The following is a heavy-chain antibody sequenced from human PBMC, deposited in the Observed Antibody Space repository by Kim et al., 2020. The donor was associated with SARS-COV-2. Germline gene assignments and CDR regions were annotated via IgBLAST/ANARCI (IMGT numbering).Heavy chain of an antibody. J-gene: IGHJ6*02. CDR1: GYTFTSYA. CDR3: AREEGYYYGSGSYYGAYGMDV. D-gene: IGHD3-10*01. Sequence: ASVKVSCKASGYTFTSYAMHWVRQAPGQRLEWMGWINAGNGNTKYSQKFQGRVTITRDTSASTAYMELSSLRSEDTAVYYCAREEGYYYGSGSYYGAYGMDVWGQGTTVTVSS. CDR2: INAGNGNT. V-gene: IGHV1-3*01.